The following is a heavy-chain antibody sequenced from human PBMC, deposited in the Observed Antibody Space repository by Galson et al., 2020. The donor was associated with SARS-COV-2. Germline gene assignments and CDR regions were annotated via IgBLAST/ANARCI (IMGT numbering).Heavy chain of an antibody. Sequence: GSLRLSCAASGFTFSSSAMHWVRQAPGKGLEWVAVISYDGSNKYYADSVKGRFTISRDNSKNTLYLQMNSLRAEDTAVYYCARDTGGGFDPGGQGTLVTVSS. CDR2: ISYDGSNK. J-gene: IGHJ5*02. CDR3: ARDTGGGFDP. V-gene: IGHV3-30*04. CDR1: GFTFSSSA. D-gene: IGHD3-16*01.